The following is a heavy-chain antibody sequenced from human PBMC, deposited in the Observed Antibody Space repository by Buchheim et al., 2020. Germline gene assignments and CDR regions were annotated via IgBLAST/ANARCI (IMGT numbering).Heavy chain of an antibody. CDR2: ISSSSSYI. Sequence: EVQLVESGGGLVKPGGSLRLSCAASGFTFSNYAMNWVRQAPGKGLEWVSSISSSSSYIYYADSVKGRFTISRDNAKNSLSLQMTSLRAEDTAVYYCARAGIVVIPAPKGGMDVWGQGTT. V-gene: IGHV3-21*01. CDR1: GFTFSNYA. CDR3: ARAGIVVIPAPKGGMDV. D-gene: IGHD2-2*01. J-gene: IGHJ6*02.